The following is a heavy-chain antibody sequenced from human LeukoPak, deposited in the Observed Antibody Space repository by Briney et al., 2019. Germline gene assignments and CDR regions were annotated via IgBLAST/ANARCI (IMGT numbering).Heavy chain of an antibody. D-gene: IGHD2-15*01. Sequence: SGGSLRLSCAASGFTVSSNYMSWVRQAPGKGLEWVSSISSSSSYIYYADSVKGRFTISRDNAKNSLYLQMNSLRAEDTAVYYCARDYCSGGSCYEFNWFDPWGQGTLVTVSS. CDR1: GFTVSSNY. CDR2: ISSSSSYI. J-gene: IGHJ5*02. V-gene: IGHV3-21*01. CDR3: ARDYCSGGSCYEFNWFDP.